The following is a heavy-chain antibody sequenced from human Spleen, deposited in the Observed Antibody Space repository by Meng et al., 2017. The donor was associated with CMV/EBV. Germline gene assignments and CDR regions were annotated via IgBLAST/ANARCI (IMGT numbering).Heavy chain of an antibody. D-gene: IGHD6-13*01. CDR2: IYHSGST. J-gene: IGHJ6*02. CDR3: ARVMGSSWYARNYYGMDV. V-gene: IGHV4-4*02. Sequence: ISSSNWWSWVRQPPGKGLEWIGEIYHSGSTNYNPSLKSRVTISVDKSKNQFSLKLSSVTAADTAVYYCARVMGSSWYARNYYGMDVWGQGTTVTVSS. CDR1: ISSSNW.